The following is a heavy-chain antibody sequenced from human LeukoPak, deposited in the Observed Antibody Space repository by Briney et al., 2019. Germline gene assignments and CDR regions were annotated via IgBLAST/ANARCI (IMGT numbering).Heavy chain of an antibody. CDR2: INHSGST. J-gene: IGHJ5*02. CDR1: GGSFSGYY. CDR3: ARGHGIAVAGISDWFDP. Sequence: SETLSLTCAVYGGSFSGYYWGWIRQPPGKGLEWIGEINHSGSTNYNPSLKSRVTISVDTSKNQFSLKLSSVTAADTAVYYCARGHGIAVAGISDWFDPWGQGTLVTVSS. D-gene: IGHD6-19*01. V-gene: IGHV4-34*01.